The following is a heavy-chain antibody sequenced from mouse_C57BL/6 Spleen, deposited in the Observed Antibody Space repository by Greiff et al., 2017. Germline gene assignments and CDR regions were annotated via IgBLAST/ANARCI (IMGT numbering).Heavy chain of an antibody. Sequence: EVQLVESGGGLVQPGGFTFTDYYMSWVRQPPGKALEWLGFIRNKANGYTTEYSASVKGRFTISRDNSQSILYLQMNALRAEDSATYYCARYLNWSFDYWGQGTTLTVSS. CDR3: ARYLNWSFDY. CDR1: FTFTDYY. CDR2: IRNKANGYTT. D-gene: IGHD4-1*01. J-gene: IGHJ2*01. V-gene: IGHV7-3*01.